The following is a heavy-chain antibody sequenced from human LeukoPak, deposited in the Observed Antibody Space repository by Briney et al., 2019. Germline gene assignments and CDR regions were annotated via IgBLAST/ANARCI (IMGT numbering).Heavy chain of an antibody. D-gene: IGHD5-18*01. CDR3: ARESHHSYGTTYYYMDV. Sequence: ASVKVSCKASGYTFTGYYMHWVRQAPGQGLEWMGWTNPNSGGTNYAQKFQGRVTMTRDTSISTAYMELSRLRSDDTAVYYCARESHHSYGTTYYYMDVWGKGTTVTVSS. V-gene: IGHV1-2*02. CDR1: GYTFTGYY. J-gene: IGHJ6*03. CDR2: TNPNSGGT.